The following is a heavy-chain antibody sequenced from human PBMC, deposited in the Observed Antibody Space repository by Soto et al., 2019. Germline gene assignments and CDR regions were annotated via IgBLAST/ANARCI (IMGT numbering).Heavy chain of an antibody. CDR1: GGSISSYY. CDR3: ARDSAGLAVADRGLDS. V-gene: IGHV4-4*07. D-gene: IGHD6-19*01. CDR2: IYTSGST. Sequence: SETLSLTCTVSGGSISSYYWSWIRQPAGKGLEWIGRIYTSGSTNYNPSLKSRVTMSVDTSKNQFSLKLSSVTAADTAVYYCARDSAGLAVADRGLDSWGPGTLVTVSS. J-gene: IGHJ4*02.